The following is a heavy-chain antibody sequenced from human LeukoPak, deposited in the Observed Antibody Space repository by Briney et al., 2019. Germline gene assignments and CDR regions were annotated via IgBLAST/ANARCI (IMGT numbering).Heavy chain of an antibody. Sequence: GGSLRLSCAASGFTFSSYAMSWVRQAPGKGLEWVSTISGSRISTYYADSVKGRFTISRDNSKNTLYLQMNSLRAEDTAVYYCAKYSSGWSAFDYWGQGTLVTVSS. D-gene: IGHD6-19*01. CDR2: ISGSRIST. CDR3: AKYSSGWSAFDY. CDR1: GFTFSSYA. V-gene: IGHV3-23*01. J-gene: IGHJ4*02.